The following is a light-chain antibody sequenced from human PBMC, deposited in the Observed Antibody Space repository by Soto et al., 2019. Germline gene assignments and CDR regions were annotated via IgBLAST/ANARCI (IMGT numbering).Light chain of an antibody. CDR1: LPIXNY. CDR3: QQLNSYTIT. Sequence: DIQMTQSPSSLSESGGERVTIPCRASLPIXNYLGWYQQKPGKAPNILXYAASTWQSGVPSRFSGSGSGTDFTLTISSLQPEDFANYYCQQLNSYTITFGQGTRLEIK. J-gene: IGKJ5*01. V-gene: IGKV1-9*01. CDR2: AAS.